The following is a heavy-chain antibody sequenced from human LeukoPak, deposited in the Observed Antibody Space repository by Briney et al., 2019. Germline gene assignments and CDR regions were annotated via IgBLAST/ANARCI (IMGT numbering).Heavy chain of an antibody. CDR1: GFTFSNYW. Sequence: PGGSLRLSCEASGFTFSNYWMSWVRQAPGKGLEWVANIKQDGSEKNYVDSVKGRFTISRDNSKNTLYLQMNSLRAEDTAVYYCARADTGYSSGWLDYWGQGTLVTVSS. CDR2: IKQDGSEK. J-gene: IGHJ4*02. D-gene: IGHD6-19*01. CDR3: ARADTGYSSGWLDY. V-gene: IGHV3-7*01.